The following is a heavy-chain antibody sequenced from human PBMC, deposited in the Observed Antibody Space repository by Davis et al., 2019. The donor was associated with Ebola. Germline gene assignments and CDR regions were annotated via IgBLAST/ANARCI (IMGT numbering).Heavy chain of an antibody. CDR3: ARDKSFGVATTRGGYYYGMDV. V-gene: IGHV3-30*19. J-gene: IGHJ6*02. D-gene: IGHD5-12*01. CDR1: GFTFSSYG. CDR2: IWYDGSNK. Sequence: GGSLRLSCAASGFTFSSYGMHWVRQAPGKGLEWVAVIWYDGSNKYYADSVKGRFTISRDNSKNTLYLQMNSLRAEDTAVYYCARDKSFGVATTRGGYYYGMDVWGQGTTVTVSS.